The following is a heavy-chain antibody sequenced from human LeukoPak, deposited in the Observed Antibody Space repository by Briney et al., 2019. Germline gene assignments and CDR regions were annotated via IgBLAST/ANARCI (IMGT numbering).Heavy chain of an antibody. CDR1: GYTFTGYY. J-gene: IGHJ3*02. CDR3: ARVDKPYGSGRDDAFDI. CDR2: INPNSGGT. V-gene: IGHV1-2*02. Sequence: ASVKVSCKASGYTFTGYYMHWVRQAPGQGLEWMGWINPNSGGTNYAQKFQGRVTMTRDTSISTAYMELSRLRSDDTAVYYCARVDKPYGSGRDDAFDIWGQGTMVTVSS. D-gene: IGHD3-10*01.